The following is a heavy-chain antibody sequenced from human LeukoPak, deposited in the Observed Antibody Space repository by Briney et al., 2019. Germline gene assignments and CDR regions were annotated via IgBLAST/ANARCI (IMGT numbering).Heavy chain of an antibody. CDR1: GVSVSSDNW. CDR3: ATRDQSRTYLAPADC. J-gene: IGHJ4*02. V-gene: IGHV4-4*02. D-gene: IGHD5-24*01. Sequence: PSETLSLTCAVYGVSVSSDNWWTWVRQSPAKGLEWIGETHRSGDTKYNPSLNGRVTISIDNSNNRLSLHLRYVTAADTAMYYCATRDQSRTYLAPADCWGQGTLATVSS. CDR2: THRSGDT.